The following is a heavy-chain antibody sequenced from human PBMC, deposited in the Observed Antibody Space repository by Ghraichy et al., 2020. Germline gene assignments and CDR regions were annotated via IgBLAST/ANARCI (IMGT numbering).Heavy chain of an antibody. Sequence: ASVKVSCKTSGYTFTGYYIHWVRQAPGQGLEWMGRINPYNGGADYAQKFQGRVTMTRDTSISTAYMELSRLRSDDTAVYYCARPYNILTGYYTFWGQGTLVAVSS. CDR1: GYTFTGYY. V-gene: IGHV1-2*06. CDR2: INPYNGGA. J-gene: IGHJ4*02. D-gene: IGHD3-9*01. CDR3: ARPYNILTGYYTF.